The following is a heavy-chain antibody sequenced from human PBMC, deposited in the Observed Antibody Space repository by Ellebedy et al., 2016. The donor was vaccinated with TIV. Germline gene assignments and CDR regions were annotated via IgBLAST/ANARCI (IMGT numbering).Heavy chain of an antibody. V-gene: IGHV6-1*01. CDR3: ARDFTTVRGVMNPFDY. CDR2: AYYRSRWYI. J-gene: IGHJ4*02. D-gene: IGHD3-10*01. CDR1: GDIVSSNSAA. Sequence: SETLSLXXDLSGDIVSSNSAAWNWIRQSPSRGLEWLGRAYYRSRWYIYYAESVRSRITINPDTSKNQLSLQLNSVTPEDTTVYYCARDFTTVRGVMNPFDYWGQGTLVTVSS.